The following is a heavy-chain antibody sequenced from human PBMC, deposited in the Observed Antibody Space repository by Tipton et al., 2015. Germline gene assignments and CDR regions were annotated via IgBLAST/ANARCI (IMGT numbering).Heavy chain of an antibody. D-gene: IGHD3-22*01. J-gene: IGHJ4*02. CDR3: ARFNYDSSGYYFDY. V-gene: IGHV3-74*01. Sequence: SLRLSCRASGLTFTNAWINWVRQAPGKGLEWVSRINSDGSSTSYADSVKGRFTISRDNAKNTLYLQMNSLRAEGTAVYYCARFNYDSSGYYFDYWGQGTLVTVSS. CDR1: GLTFTNAW. CDR2: INSDGSST.